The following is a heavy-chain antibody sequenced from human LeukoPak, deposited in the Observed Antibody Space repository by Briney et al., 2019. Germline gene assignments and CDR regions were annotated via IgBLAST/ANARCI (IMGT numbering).Heavy chain of an antibody. Sequence: GGSLRLSCAASGFSFSSYAMHWVRQAPGKGLEWVALISYDGSNKKYADSVKGRFTISRDNSKNTLYLQMNSLRTEDTAVYYCARGASVVAGNDNAFDIWGQGTMVTVSS. J-gene: IGHJ3*02. CDR1: GFSFSSYA. D-gene: IGHD6-19*01. V-gene: IGHV3-30*04. CDR3: ARGASVVAGNDNAFDI. CDR2: ISYDGSNK.